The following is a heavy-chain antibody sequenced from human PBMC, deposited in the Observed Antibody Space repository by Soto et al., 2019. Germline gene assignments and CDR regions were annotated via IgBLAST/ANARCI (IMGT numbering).Heavy chain of an antibody. V-gene: IGHV4-30-2*01. J-gene: IGHJ5*02. CDR2: IYHSGST. CDR1: CGSISSGGYS. D-gene: IGHD3-22*01. CDR3: ARRGSSGYYDWFDP. Sequence: SETLSLTCAVSCGSISSGGYSWSWIRQPPGKGLEWIGYIYHSGSTYYNPSLKSRVTISVDRSKNQFSLKLSSVTAADTAVYYCARRGSSGYYDWFDPWGQGTLVTVSS.